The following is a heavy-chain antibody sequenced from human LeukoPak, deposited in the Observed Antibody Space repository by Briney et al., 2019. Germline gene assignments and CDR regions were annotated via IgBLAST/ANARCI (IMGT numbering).Heavy chain of an antibody. Sequence: PGGSLRLSCAASGFTFSSYWMHWVRQAPGKGLVWVSRINSDGSSTSYADSVKGRLTITRDNAKNTLYLQMNSLRAEDTAVYYCARVRYDFWSGYDTWFDPWGQGTLVTVSS. CDR1: GFTFSSYW. D-gene: IGHD3-3*01. V-gene: IGHV3-74*01. CDR3: ARVRYDFWSGYDTWFDP. CDR2: INSDGSST. J-gene: IGHJ5*02.